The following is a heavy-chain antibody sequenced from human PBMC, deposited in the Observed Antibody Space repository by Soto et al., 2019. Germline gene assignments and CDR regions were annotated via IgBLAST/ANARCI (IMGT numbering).Heavy chain of an antibody. V-gene: IGHV1-69*01. Sequence: QVHLLLQSGAEVKKPGSSVKVACKASGGNPSNSAISWVRQAPGQGLEWMGGIIPVFGIISHAQNFQGRVTISAEESTSTDYMELSSLRSEDTAVYFCAGGRIVVAGSSAYYSMDVWGQGTTVTVSS. J-gene: IGHJ6*02. CDR1: GGNPSNSA. CDR3: AGGRIVVAGSSAYYSMDV. D-gene: IGHD6-19*01. CDR2: IIPVFGII.